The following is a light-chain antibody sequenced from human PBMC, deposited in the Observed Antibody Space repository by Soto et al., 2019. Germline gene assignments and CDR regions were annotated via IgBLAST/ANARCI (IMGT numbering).Light chain of an antibody. CDR1: QSVSSY. CDR2: DAS. J-gene: IGKJ5*01. CDR3: QERSNWPPT. V-gene: IGKV3-11*01. Sequence: EIVLTQSPATLSLSPGERATLSCRASQSVSSYLAWYQQKPGQAPRLLIYDASNSATGIPARFSGSGSGTDFTLTISSLEPEDFAVYYCQERSNWPPTCGQGTRLEI.